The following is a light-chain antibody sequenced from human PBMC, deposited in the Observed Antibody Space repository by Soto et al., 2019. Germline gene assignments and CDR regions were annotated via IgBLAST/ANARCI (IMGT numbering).Light chain of an antibody. CDR3: QQYNRFST. CDR1: EDINDW. Sequence: DIQMTKSPSTLSASEGDRVTITCRASEDINDWLAWYQQKPGNAPKFLIYDASTLQSGVPSRFSGSGSGTEFTLTVSSLQPDDFATYYCQQYNRFSTFGQGTKVDNK. CDR2: DAS. J-gene: IGKJ1*01. V-gene: IGKV1-5*01.